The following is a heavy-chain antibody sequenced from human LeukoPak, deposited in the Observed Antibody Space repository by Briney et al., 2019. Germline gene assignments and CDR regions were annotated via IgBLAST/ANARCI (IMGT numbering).Heavy chain of an antibody. CDR2: ISGSGGGT. J-gene: IGHJ4*02. D-gene: IGHD3-22*01. CDR1: GITLSNYG. CDR3: AKRGVVIRVILVGFHKEAYYFDS. Sequence: GGSLRLSCAVSGITLSNYGMSWARQAPGKGLEWVAGISGSGGGTVYVVSAKGRFTISRDNPKNTLYLQMNSLRSEDTAVYFCAKRGVVIRVILVGFHKEAYYFDSWGQGALVTVSS. V-gene: IGHV3-23*01.